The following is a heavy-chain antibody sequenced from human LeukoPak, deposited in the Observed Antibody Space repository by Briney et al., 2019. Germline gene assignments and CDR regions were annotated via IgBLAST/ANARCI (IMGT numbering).Heavy chain of an antibody. V-gene: IGHV3-49*03. CDR2: IRSKAYGGTT. CDR1: GFTFGDYA. Sequence: GGSLRLSCTASGFTFGDYAMSWFRQAPGKGLEWVGFIRSKAYGGTTEYAASVKGRFTISRDDSKSIAYLQMNSLKTEDTAVYYCTRDPGYCSSTSCYAYYFDYWGQGTLVTVSS. D-gene: IGHD2-2*01. CDR3: TRDPGYCSSTSCYAYYFDY. J-gene: IGHJ4*02.